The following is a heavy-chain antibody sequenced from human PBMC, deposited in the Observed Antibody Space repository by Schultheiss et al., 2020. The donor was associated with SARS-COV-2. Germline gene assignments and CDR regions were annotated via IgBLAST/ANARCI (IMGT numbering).Heavy chain of an antibody. CDR3: AREDHAFDI. J-gene: IGHJ3*02. CDR2: IYYSGST. CDR1: GGSFSGYY. V-gene: IGHV4-59*01. Sequence: SETLSLTCAVYGGSFSGYYWSWIRQPPGKGLEWIGYIYYSGSTNYNPSLKSRVTISVDTSKNQFSLRLRSVTAADTAVYYCAREDHAFDIWGQGTMVTVSS.